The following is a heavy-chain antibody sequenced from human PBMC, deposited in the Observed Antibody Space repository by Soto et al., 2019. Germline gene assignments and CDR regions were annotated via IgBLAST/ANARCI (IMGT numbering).Heavy chain of an antibody. CDR3: AREPTYSSGWPTGHMYAFGI. Sequence: GASVKVSCKASGGTFSSYAISWVRQAPGQGLEWMGGIIPIFGTANYAQKFQGRVTITADESTSTAYMELSSLRSEDTAVYYCAREPTYSSGWPTGHMYAFGIWGQGTMVTVSS. D-gene: IGHD6-19*01. J-gene: IGHJ3*02. V-gene: IGHV1-69*13. CDR2: IIPIFGTA. CDR1: GGTFSSYA.